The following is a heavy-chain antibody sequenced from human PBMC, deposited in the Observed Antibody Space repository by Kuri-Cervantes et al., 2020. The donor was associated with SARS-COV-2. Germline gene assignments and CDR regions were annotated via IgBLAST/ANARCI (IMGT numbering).Heavy chain of an antibody. CDR2: IIPILGIA. V-gene: IGHV1-69*04. D-gene: IGHD3-10*01. J-gene: IGHJ3*02. CDR1: GYTFTSYY. Sequence: SVKVSCKASGYTFTSYYMHWVRQAPGQGLEWMGRIIPILGIANYAQKFQGRVTITADKSTSTAYMELSSLRSEDTAVYYCARATPSGPTTPGIWGQGTMVTVSS. CDR3: ARATPSGPTTPGI.